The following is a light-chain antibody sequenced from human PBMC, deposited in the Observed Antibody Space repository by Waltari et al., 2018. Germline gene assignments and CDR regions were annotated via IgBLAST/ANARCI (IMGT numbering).Light chain of an antibody. Sequence: DIQMTQSPSSLSASVGDRVTITCRASQSISTSLTCYQQKPGKATTLLIYGTSSLQSGVPSRFSGSGSGTDFTLTISSLQPEDFATYYCQQSYSAPPWTFGQGTVVEVK. CDR2: GTS. V-gene: IGKV1-39*01. CDR3: QQSYSAPPWT. CDR1: QSISTS. J-gene: IGKJ1*01.